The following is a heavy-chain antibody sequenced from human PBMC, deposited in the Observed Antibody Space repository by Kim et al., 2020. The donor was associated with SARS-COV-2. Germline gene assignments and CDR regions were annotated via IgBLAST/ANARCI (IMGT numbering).Heavy chain of an antibody. V-gene: IGHV3-30*18. D-gene: IGHD5-12*01. CDR2: ISHDGNNK. CDR3: AKSRVTNSGSSDS. J-gene: IGHJ4*02. CDR1: GFTFSSYA. Sequence: GGSLRLSCAASGFTFSSYAMHWVRHAPGKGLEWVAGISHDGNNKYYAESVKGRFTISRDNSKNTLYLQMNSLRAEDTALYYCAKSRVTNSGSSDSWGQGTLVSVSS.